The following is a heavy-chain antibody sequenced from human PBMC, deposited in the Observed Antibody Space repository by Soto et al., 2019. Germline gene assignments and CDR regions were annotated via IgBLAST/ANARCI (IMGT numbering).Heavy chain of an antibody. V-gene: IGHV4-30-4*01. CDR3: VREDDGGDRDYYGLDV. Sequence: QVQLQESGPGLVRPSQTLSLTCTVSGGSISYDHYHWTWIRQPPGKGLEWIGYIHYSGSVFYNPSLQSRLSMSVATSKYLFSLKLSSVTAADTAVYFCVREDDGGDRDYYGLDVWGQGTTVTVSS. CDR2: IHYSGSV. D-gene: IGHD2-21*02. CDR1: GGSISYDHYH. J-gene: IGHJ6*02.